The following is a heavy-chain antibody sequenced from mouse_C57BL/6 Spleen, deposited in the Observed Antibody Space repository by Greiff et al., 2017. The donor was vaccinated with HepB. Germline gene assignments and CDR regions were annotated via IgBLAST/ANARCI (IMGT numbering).Heavy chain of an antibody. D-gene: IGHD2-1*01. CDR1: GYTFTSYW. CDR2: IDPSDSET. V-gene: IGHV1-52*01. CDR3: ARYNDGNFYAMDY. J-gene: IGHJ4*01. Sequence: QVQLQQSGAELVRPGSSVKLSCKASGYTFTSYWMHWVKQRPIQGLEWIGNIDPSDSETHYNQKFKDKATLTVDKSSSTAYMQLSSLTSEDSAVYYCARYNDGNFYAMDYWGQGTSVTVSS.